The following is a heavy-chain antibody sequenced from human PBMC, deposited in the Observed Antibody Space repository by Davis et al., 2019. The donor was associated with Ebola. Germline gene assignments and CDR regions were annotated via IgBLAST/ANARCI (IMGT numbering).Heavy chain of an antibody. D-gene: IGHD3-22*01. Sequence: MPSETLSLTCTVSGYSISSGYYWGWIRQPPGKGLEWIGSIYHSGSTYYNPSLKSRVTISVDTSKNQFSLKLSSVTAADTAVYYCAGCSDSSGYFLSCYFDYWGQGTLVTVSS. CDR3: AGCSDSSGYFLSCYFDY. CDR2: IYHSGST. CDR1: GYSISSGYY. V-gene: IGHV4-38-2*02. J-gene: IGHJ4*02.